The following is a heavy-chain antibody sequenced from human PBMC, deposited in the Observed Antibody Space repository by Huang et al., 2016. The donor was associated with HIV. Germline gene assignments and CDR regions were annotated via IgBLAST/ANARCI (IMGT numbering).Heavy chain of an antibody. V-gene: IGHV5-51*01. CDR2: IYPGDSDT. D-gene: IGHD3-10*01. CDR1: GYRFRSNW. Sequence: EVQLVQSGAEVKKPGESLKISCKGSGYRFRSNWIGWVRQMPGKGLEWMGIIYPGDSDTSYSPSFQGKVTSSADKSINTAYLQWSSLKASDTAMYYCARLIGSPSFYYGLDVWGQGTTVTVSS. J-gene: IGHJ6*02. CDR3: ARLIGSPSFYYGLDV.